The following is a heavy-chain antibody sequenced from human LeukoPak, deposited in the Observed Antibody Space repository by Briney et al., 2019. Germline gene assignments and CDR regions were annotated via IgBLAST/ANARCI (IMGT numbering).Heavy chain of an antibody. CDR1: GGSVSIDH. CDR2: IHYRDVP. D-gene: IGHD2-8*02. J-gene: IGHJ5*02. V-gene: IGHV4-59*02. CDR3: VRRQYCLGP. Sequence: SETLSLTCTVSGGSVSIDHWSWLRQPPGKGLDWIGNIHYRDVPTYDASLKSRGVISVDTCKNQVSLSLSAVTGADTAVYYCVRRQYCLGPWGQETLVTVSS.